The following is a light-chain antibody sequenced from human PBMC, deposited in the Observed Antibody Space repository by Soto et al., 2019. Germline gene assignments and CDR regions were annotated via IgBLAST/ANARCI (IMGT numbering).Light chain of an antibody. Sequence: EIVMTQSPATLSVSPGATATLSCRASQSIDNYLGWYQQRPGQAPRLLISGASTRATSVSDRVSGSGSGTDFTLTITGLQSEDIAVYYCQQYSQWPYTFGQGTKLEIK. J-gene: IGKJ2*01. CDR2: GAS. CDR3: QQYSQWPYT. CDR1: QSIDNY. V-gene: IGKV3-15*01.